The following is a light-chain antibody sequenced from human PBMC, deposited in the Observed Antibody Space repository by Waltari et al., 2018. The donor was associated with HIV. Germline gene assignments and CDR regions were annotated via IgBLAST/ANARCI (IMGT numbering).Light chain of an antibody. J-gene: IGLJ3*02. Sequence: QSALTQPASVSGSPGQSITISCTGTSSDVGSYNLVSWYQQHPGKAPKLMIYEVSKRPSGVSNRFSGSKSGNTASLTSSGLQAEDEADYYCCSYAGSSTFKVFGGGTKLTVL. CDR3: CSYAGSSTFKV. CDR2: EVS. V-gene: IGLV2-23*02. CDR1: SSDVGSYNL.